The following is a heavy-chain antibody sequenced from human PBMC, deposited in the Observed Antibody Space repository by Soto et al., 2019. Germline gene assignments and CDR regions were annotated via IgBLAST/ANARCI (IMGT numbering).Heavy chain of an antibody. D-gene: IGHD6-19*01. CDR1: GGTFSSYT. CDR3: ARDQDVAVAGTFDP. Sequence: QVQLVQSGAEVKKPGSSVKVSCKASGGTFSSYTISWVRQAPGQGLEWMGRIIPILGIANYAQKFQGRVTITADKSTITAYMEVSSLRSEDTAVYYCARDQDVAVAGTFDPWGQGTLFTVSS. J-gene: IGHJ5*02. CDR2: IIPILGIA. V-gene: IGHV1-69*08.